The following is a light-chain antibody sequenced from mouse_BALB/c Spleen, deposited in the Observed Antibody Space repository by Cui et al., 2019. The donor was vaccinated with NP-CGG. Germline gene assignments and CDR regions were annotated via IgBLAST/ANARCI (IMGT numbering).Light chain of an antibody. CDR1: TGAVTTSNY. V-gene: IGLV1*01. J-gene: IGLJ1*01. Sequence: QAVVTQESALTTSPGETVTLTCRSSTGAVTTSNYVNWVQETPDHLVTGLIGGTNNRAPGVPARFSGSLIGDKTALTITGAQTEDEAIYFCALWYSNHWVFGGGTKLTVL. CDR3: ALWYSNHWV. CDR2: GTN.